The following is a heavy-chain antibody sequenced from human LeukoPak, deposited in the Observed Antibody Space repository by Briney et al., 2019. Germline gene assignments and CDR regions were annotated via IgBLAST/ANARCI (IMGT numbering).Heavy chain of an antibody. CDR3: ARVTGDYVLDWFDP. Sequence: GASVKVSCKASGYTFTGYYMHWVRQAPGQGLEWMGWINPNSGGTNYAQKFQGRVTMTRDTSISTAYMELSRLRSDDTAVYYCARVTGDYVLDWFDPWGQGTLVTVSS. J-gene: IGHJ5*02. CDR1: GYTFTGYY. V-gene: IGHV1-2*02. D-gene: IGHD4-17*01. CDR2: INPNSGGT.